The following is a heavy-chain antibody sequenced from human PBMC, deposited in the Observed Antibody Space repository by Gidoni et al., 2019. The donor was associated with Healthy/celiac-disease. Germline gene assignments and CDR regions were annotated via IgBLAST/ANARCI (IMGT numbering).Heavy chain of an antibody. D-gene: IGHD3-22*01. CDR1: DLPVSSQY. Sequence: EVQLVESGGGLVQPGGSLRLSCAASDLPVSSQYIRWVRQAPGKGLEWVSVIYSGGSTYYADSVKGRFTISRDNSKNTLYLQMNSLRAEDTAVYYCARDVGGDSSGYYYVDYWGQGTLVTVSS. CDR2: IYSGGST. CDR3: ARDVGGDSSGYYYVDY. J-gene: IGHJ4*02. V-gene: IGHV3-66*01.